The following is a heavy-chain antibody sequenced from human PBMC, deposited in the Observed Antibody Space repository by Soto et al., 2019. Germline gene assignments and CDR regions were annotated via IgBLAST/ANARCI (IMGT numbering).Heavy chain of an antibody. CDR1: GGTFSTYA. V-gene: IGHV1-69*12. Sequence: QVQLVQAGGEVKKPGSSVKVSCKASGGTFSTYAISWVRQAPGQGLEWMGGIIPIFDTANYAQKFQGRVTITADESXXTXYXVQSSLRSEDTAVYYCARHDCISSSCYYYYYYGMDVWGQGTTVTVSS. CDR3: ARHDCISSSCYYYYYYGMDV. J-gene: IGHJ6*02. CDR2: IIPIFDTA. D-gene: IGHD2-2*01.